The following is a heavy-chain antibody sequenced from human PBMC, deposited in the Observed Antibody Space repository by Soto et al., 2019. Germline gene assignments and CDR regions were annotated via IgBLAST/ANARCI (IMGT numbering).Heavy chain of an antibody. D-gene: IGHD3-3*01. CDR2: ISAYNGNT. CDR3: AXEATYYDFWSGYGGFDP. J-gene: IGHJ5*02. Sequence: ASVKVSCKASGYTFTSYGISWVRQAPGQGLEWMGWISAYNGNTNYAQKLQGRVTMTTDTSTSTAYMELRSLRSDDTAVYYCAXEATYYDFWSGYGGFDPWGQGTLVTVSS. V-gene: IGHV1-18*01. CDR1: GYTFTSYG.